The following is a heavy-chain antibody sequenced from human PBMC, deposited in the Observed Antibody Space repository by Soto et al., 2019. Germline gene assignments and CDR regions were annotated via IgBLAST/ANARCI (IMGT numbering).Heavy chain of an antibody. D-gene: IGHD2-15*01. CDR2: IYYSGST. Sequence: PSETLSLTCTVSGGSISSSSYYWGWIRQPPGKGLEWIGSIYYSGSTYYNPSLKSRVTISVDTSKNQFSLKLSSVTAADTAVYYCARHVEVDYFLYFWGQGTLVLVSS. CDR3: ARHVEVDYFLYF. V-gene: IGHV4-39*01. CDR1: GGSISSSSYY. J-gene: IGHJ4*02.